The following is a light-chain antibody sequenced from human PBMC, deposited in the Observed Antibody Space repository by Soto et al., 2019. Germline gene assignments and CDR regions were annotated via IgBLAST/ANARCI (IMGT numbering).Light chain of an antibody. CDR1: QSVSSNY. J-gene: IGKJ4*01. Sequence: DIVLTQSPGTLSLSPGERATLSCRASQSVSSNYLAWYQHRPGQAPRLLIYGASSRATGIPDRFSCSGSGTDFTLTINRLEPEDFAVYYCQQYASSPALTFGGGTKVEIK. V-gene: IGKV3-20*01. CDR3: QQYASSPALT. CDR2: GAS.